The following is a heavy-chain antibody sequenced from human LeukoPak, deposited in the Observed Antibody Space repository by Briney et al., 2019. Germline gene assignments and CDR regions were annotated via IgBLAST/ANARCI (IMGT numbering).Heavy chain of an antibody. V-gene: IGHV4-59*01. Sequence: PSETLSLTCTVSGGSISSYYWSWIRQPPGKGLEWIGYIYYTGTTDYNPFLKSRVTMSVDASKNQFSLKLTSVTTADTAVYYCAREGHYYASGSGAFDIWGQGTAITVSS. CDR3: AREGHYYASGSGAFDI. D-gene: IGHD3-10*01. J-gene: IGHJ3*02. CDR1: GGSISSYY. CDR2: IYYTGTT.